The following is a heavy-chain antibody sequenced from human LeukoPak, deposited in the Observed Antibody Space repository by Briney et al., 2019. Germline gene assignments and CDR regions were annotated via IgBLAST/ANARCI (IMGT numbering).Heavy chain of an antibody. Sequence: AGGSLRLSCAASGFTVSGNYMSWVRQAPGKGLEWVSLIYSGGDKRYAASVKGRFTISRDNSKNTLYLQMDSLRVEDTAVYYCGGYSSLDHWGQGTLVTVSS. J-gene: IGHJ4*02. V-gene: IGHV3-53*01. D-gene: IGHD3-22*01. CDR2: IYSGGDK. CDR1: GFTVSGNY. CDR3: GGYSSLDH.